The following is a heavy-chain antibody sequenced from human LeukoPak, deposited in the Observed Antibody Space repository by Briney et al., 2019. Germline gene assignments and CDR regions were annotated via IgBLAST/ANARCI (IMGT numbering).Heavy chain of an antibody. CDR3: VYGGSYYVA. CDR2: IKEDGSEK. Sequence: PGGSLRLSCAASRFTFASYWMTWVRQAPGKGLELVANIKEDGSEKYYVDSVKGRFTISRDNAKNSLYLQMNRLRAEDTALYYCVYGGSYYVAWGQGTLVTVSS. CDR1: RFTFASYW. D-gene: IGHD1-26*01. V-gene: IGHV3-7*01. J-gene: IGHJ5*02.